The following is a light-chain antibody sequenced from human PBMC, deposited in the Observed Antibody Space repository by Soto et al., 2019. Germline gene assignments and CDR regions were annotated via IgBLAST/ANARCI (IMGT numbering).Light chain of an antibody. V-gene: IGKV3-20*01. CDR3: QQRGS. CDR2: GAS. CDR1: QSVTSK. Sequence: EVVLTQSPGTLSLSPGDRATLSCGASQSVTSKLAWYQQKPGQAPRLLISGASNRATGIPDRFSGSGSGTDFTLTISRLEPDDFAVYYCQQRGSFGGGTKVEIK. J-gene: IGKJ4*01.